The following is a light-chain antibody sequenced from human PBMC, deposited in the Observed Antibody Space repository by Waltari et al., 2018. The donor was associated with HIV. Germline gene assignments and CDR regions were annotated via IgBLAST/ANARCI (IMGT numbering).Light chain of an antibody. CDR2: DND. Sequence: QSVLTQPPSVSAAPGQKVTISCSGSSSKFGNDFVSWYQHLPGAAPKLLIYDNDKRPSWISDRVSGCKSGTSATLGSTGLQTGDEADYYGGTWDTSLGAGVFGGGTKLTVL. J-gene: IGLJ3*02. CDR3: GTWDTSLGAGV. CDR1: SSKFGNDF. V-gene: IGLV1-51*01.